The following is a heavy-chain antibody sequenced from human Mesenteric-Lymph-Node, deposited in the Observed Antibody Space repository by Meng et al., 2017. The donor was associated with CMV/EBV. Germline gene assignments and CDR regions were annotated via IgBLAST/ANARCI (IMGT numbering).Heavy chain of an antibody. D-gene: IGHD2-21*02. V-gene: IGHV1-69*04. J-gene: IGHJ6*02. CDR1: GYTFTDLY. CDR2: IIPILGIA. CDR3: ARGRSATAATFYYYYGMDV. Sequence: SVKVSCKSSGYTFTDLYIHWVRQAPGQGLEWMGRIIPILGIANYAQKFQGRVTITADKSTSTAYMELSSLRSEDTAVYYCARGRSATAATFYYYYGMDVWGQGTTVTVSS.